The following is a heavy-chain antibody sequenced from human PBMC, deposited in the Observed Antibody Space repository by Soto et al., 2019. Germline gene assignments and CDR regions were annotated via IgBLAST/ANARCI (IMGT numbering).Heavy chain of an antibody. D-gene: IGHD6-13*01. J-gene: IGHJ6*02. CDR3: ARDTRQSNSWPAGFYYYYYYGMDV. CDR2: ISYDGSNK. V-gene: IGHV3-30-3*01. Sequence: GSLRLSCAASGFTFSSYAMHWVRQAPGKGLEWVAVISYDGSNKYYADSVKGRFTISRDNSKNTLYLQMNSLRAEDTAVYYCARDTRQSNSWPAGFYYYYYYGMDVWGQGTTVTVSS. CDR1: GFTFSSYA.